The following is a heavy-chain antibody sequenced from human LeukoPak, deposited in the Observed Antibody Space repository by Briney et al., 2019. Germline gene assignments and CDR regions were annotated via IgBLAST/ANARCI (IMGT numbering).Heavy chain of an antibody. CDR2: FAPGDAET. CDR1: GYTLTELS. J-gene: IGHJ3*02. V-gene: IGHV1-24*01. D-gene: IGHD6-19*01. CDR3: ARGSSSGWYLDAFDI. Sequence: ASVKVSCKVSGYTLTELSIHWVRQAPGKALEWMGGFAPGDAETIYAQKFQGTVTMTEDTSTSTAYMELRSLRSDDTAVYYCARGSSSGWYLDAFDIWGQGTMVTVSS.